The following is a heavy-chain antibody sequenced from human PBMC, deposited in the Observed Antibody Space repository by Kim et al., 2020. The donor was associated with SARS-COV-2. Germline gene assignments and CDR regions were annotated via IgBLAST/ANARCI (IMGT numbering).Heavy chain of an antibody. D-gene: IGHD3-10*01. CDR2: IKSKTDGGTT. Sequence: GGSLRLSCAASGFTFSNAWMSWVRRTPGKGLEWVGRIKSKTDGGTTDYAAPVKGRFTISRADSKNTLYLQMNSLKTEDTAVYYCTTVPSRGVRGVAPLPWGQGTLVTVSS. J-gene: IGHJ5*02. CDR3: TTVPSRGVRGVAPLP. CDR1: GFTFSNAW. V-gene: IGHV3-15*01.